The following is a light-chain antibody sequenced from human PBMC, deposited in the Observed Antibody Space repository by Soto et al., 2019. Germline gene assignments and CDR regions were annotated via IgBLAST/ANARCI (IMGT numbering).Light chain of an antibody. J-gene: IGLJ1*01. CDR3: CSYAGSSTYV. CDR2: EGS. V-gene: IGLV2-23*01. Sequence: QSALTQPASVSGSPGQSITISCTGTSSDVGNYNLVSWYQQHPGKAPKLMIHEGSKRPSGVSDRFSGSKSGNTASLTISGLQSEDEADYYCCSYAGSSTYVFGSGT. CDR1: SSDVGNYNL.